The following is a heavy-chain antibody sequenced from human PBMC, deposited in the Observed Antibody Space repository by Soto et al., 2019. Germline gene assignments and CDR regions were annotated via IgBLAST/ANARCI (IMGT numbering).Heavy chain of an antibody. Sequence: GASVKVSCKASGYTFTSYAMHWVRQAPGQRLEWMGWINAGNGNTKYSQKFQGRVTITRDISASTAYMELSSLRSEDTAVYYCASNYCSSTSCYEYWFDPWGQGTLVTVSS. CDR3: ASNYCSSTSCYEYWFDP. CDR1: GYTFTSYA. V-gene: IGHV1-3*01. J-gene: IGHJ5*02. D-gene: IGHD2-2*01. CDR2: INAGNGNT.